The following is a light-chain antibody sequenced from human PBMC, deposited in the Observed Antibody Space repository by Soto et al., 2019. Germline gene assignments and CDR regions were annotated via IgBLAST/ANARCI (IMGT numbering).Light chain of an antibody. CDR2: ATS. Sequence: AIQMTQSPSSLSASVGDRVTITCRASQGIRNELGWYQQKPGRAPKLLIFATSTLQSGVSSRFRGSGSGTDFALTISSLQPEDSATYYCIQDYNYPRTFGQGTKLEIK. J-gene: IGKJ2*02. CDR3: IQDYNYPRT. V-gene: IGKV1-6*01. CDR1: QGIRNE.